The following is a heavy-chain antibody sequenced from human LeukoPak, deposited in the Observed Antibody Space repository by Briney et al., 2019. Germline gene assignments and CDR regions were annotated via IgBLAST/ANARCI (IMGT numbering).Heavy chain of an antibody. J-gene: IGHJ3*02. V-gene: IGHV4-59*01. CDR1: GGSISSYY. Sequence: SETLSLTCTVSGGSISSYYWSWIRQPPGKGLEWIGYIYYSGSTNYNPSLKSRVTISVDTSKNQFSLKLSSVTAADTAVYYCARDIGFYSCGYPGAFDIWGQGTMVTVSS. D-gene: IGHD5-18*01. CDR2: IYYSGST. CDR3: ARDIGFYSCGYPGAFDI.